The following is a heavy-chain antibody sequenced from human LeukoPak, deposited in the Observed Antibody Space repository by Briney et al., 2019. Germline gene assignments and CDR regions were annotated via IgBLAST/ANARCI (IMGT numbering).Heavy chain of an antibody. D-gene: IGHD3-10*01. Sequence: PGESLKISCKGSGYSFPGYWIGWVRQMPGKGLEWMGIIYPGDSDTRYSPSFQGQVTISADKSITTAYLQWSSLKASDTAMYFCATYAGSYSKYFQHWGQGTLVTVSS. CDR2: IYPGDSDT. CDR3: ATYAGSYSKYFQH. V-gene: IGHV5-51*01. J-gene: IGHJ1*01. CDR1: GYSFPGYW.